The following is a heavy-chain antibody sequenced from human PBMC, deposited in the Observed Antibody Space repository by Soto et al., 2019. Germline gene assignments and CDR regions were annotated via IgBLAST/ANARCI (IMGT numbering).Heavy chain of an antibody. J-gene: IGHJ4*02. D-gene: IGHD4-4*01. Sequence: QVQLGESGGGVVQPGMSLRLSCAASGFTFSSYAMHWVRQAPGKGLEWVAVISYDGSNKYYADSVKGRFTISRDNSKNTLYLQMNSLRADDTAVYYCARQHSNYEVELDYWGQGTLVTVSS. V-gene: IGHV3-30-3*01. CDR1: GFTFSSYA. CDR3: ARQHSNYEVELDY. CDR2: ISYDGSNK.